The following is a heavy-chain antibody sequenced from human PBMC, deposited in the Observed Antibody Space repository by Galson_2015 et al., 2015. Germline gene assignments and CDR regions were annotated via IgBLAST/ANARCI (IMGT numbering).Heavy chain of an antibody. J-gene: IGHJ6*02. V-gene: IGHV1-18*01. CDR2: ISAYNGNT. CDR1: GYTFTSYG. Sequence: SVKVSCKASGYTFTSYGISWVRQAPGQGLEWMGWISAYNGNTNYAQKLQGRVTMTTDTSTSTAYMELRSLRSDDTAVYYCARYGEVDIVATDYYGMDVWGQGTTVTVSS. CDR3: ARYGEVDIVATDYYGMDV. D-gene: IGHD5-12*01.